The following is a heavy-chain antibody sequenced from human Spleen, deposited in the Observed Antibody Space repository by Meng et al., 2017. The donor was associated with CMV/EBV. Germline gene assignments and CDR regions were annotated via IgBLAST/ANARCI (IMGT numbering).Heavy chain of an antibody. CDR1: GFTFSSYS. Sequence: GGSLRLSCAASGFTFSSYSMNWVRQAPGKGLEWVSYISSSSSTIYYADSVKGRFTVSRDNVKKSLYLQMNSLRAEDTAVYYCARDSSAYVYYGMDVWGQGTTVTVSS. J-gene: IGHJ6*02. CDR3: ARDSSAYVYYGMDV. CDR2: ISSSSSTI. D-gene: IGHD5-12*01. V-gene: IGHV3-48*04.